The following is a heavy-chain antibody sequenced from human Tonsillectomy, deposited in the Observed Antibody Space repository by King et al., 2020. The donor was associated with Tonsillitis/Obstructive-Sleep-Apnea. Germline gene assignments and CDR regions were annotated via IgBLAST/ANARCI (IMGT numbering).Heavy chain of an antibody. CDR2: IGTAGDT. D-gene: IGHD2-2*01. J-gene: IGHJ6*03. CDR3: AKGWGHCSSTSCFPDYYYMDV. V-gene: IGHV3-13*01. CDR1: GFTFSSYD. Sequence: VQLVESGGGLVQPGGSLRLSCAASGFTFSSYDMHWVHQATGKGLEWVSAIGTAGDTYYPGSVKGRFTISRENAKNSLYLQMNSLRAGDTAVYYCAKGWGHCSSTSCFPDYYYMDVWGKGTTVTVSS.